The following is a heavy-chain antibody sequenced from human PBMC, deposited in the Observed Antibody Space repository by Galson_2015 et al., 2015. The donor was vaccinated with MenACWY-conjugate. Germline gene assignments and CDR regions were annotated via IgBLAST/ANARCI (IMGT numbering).Heavy chain of an antibody. Sequence: SLRLSCAASGFTFSNYVMNWVRQAPEKGLEWVSTITGSGGSTYYADSLKGRFTISRDNSKNTLYLQMNSLRAEDTAVYYCAKAAYTSSRYQDAFDYWGQGSLVTVPS. J-gene: IGHJ4*02. CDR1: GFTFSNYV. V-gene: IGHV3-23*01. D-gene: IGHD6-13*01. CDR3: AKAAYTSSRYQDAFDY. CDR2: ITGSGGST.